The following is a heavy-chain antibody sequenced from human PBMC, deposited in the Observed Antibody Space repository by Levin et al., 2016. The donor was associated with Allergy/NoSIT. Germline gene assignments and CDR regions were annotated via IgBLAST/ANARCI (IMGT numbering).Heavy chain of an antibody. CDR2: ISGSGDRT. V-gene: IGHV3-23*01. CDR1: GFTFSSYA. CDR3: AKGAVTVWEVAFDY. D-gene: IGHD1-26*01. J-gene: IGHJ4*02. Sequence: GESLKISCAASGFTFSSYAMSWVRQAPGKGLEWVSSISGSGDRTYYPDSVRGRFTISRDNSKNTLYLQMNSLRAEDTAVYYCAKGAVTVWEVAFDYWGQGALVTVSS.